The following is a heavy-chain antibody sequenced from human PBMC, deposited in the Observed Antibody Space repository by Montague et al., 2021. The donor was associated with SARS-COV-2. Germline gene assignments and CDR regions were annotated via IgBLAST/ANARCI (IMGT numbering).Heavy chain of an antibody. D-gene: IGHD3-9*01. CDR2: LYSSGGT. CDR3: ARRTDILAGYYDY. CDR1: GGSISRYY. V-gene: IGHV4-59*01. J-gene: IGHJ4*02. Sequence: SETLSLTCAVSGGSISRYYWSWIRQPPGKGLEWIGYLYSSGGTKYNPSLKSRVTLSLDAAKNHFSLRLSPVTAADTAVYYCARRTDILAGYYDYWGQGTLVTVSS.